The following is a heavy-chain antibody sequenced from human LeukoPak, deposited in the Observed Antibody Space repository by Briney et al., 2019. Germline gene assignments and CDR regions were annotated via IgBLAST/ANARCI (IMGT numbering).Heavy chain of an antibody. CDR3: ARYRGTYGYYFDY. CDR1: GGSISSYY. V-gene: IGHV4-59*01. D-gene: IGHD5-24*01. CDR2: IYNSGNT. Sequence: SETLSLTCSVSGGSISSYYWSWIRQSPENGLEWIGYIYNSGNTNYNLFLKSRVTISADTSKNLFSLKLTSVTAADTAVYYCARYRGTYGYYFDYWGQGKLVIASS. J-gene: IGHJ4*02.